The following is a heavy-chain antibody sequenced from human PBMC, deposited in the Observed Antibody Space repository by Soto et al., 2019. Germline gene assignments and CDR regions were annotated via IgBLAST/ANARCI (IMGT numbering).Heavy chain of an antibody. V-gene: IGHV3-23*01. CDR1: GFTFSSYA. CDR2: ISGSGGST. J-gene: IGHJ4*02. D-gene: IGHD3-10*01. Sequence: SGGSLRLSCAASGFTFSSYAMSWVRQAPGKGLEWVSAISGSGGSTYYADSVKGRFTISRDNSKNTLYLQMNSLRAEDTAVYYSVRGVIRDYFDYWGQGTLVTVSS. CDR3: VRGVIRDYFDY.